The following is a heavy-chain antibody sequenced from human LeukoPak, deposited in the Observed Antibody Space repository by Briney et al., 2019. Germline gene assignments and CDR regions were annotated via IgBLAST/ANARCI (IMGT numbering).Heavy chain of an antibody. J-gene: IGHJ4*02. CDR2: ISNNGGYT. Sequence: GGSLRLSCAASGFIFSSSAMSWVRQAPGKGLEWVSAISNNGGYTYYADSVKGRFTISRDNAKNSLYLQMNSLRAEDTAVYFCARGGSYSLAIGQWGQGTLVTVSS. CDR1: GFIFSSSA. D-gene: IGHD1-26*01. CDR3: ARGGSYSLAIGQ. V-gene: IGHV3-23*01.